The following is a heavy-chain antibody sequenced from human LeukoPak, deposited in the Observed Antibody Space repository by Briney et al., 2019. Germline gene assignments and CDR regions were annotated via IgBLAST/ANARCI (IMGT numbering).Heavy chain of an antibody. V-gene: IGHV4-59*01. CDR1: GGSISSDY. Sequence: SETLSLTCTVSGGSISSDYWSWIRQPPGKGLEWIGYIYYSGSTNYNPSLKSRVTISVDTSKNQFSLKLSSVTAADTAMYYCARGMLSRSEYFQHWGQGTLVTVSS. CDR2: IYYSGST. CDR3: ARGMLSRSEYFQH. J-gene: IGHJ1*01. D-gene: IGHD2-8*01.